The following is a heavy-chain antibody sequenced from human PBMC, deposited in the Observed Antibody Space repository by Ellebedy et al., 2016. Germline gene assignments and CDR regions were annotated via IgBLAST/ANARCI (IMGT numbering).Heavy chain of an antibody. V-gene: IGHV3-11*05. D-gene: IGHD4-23*01. J-gene: IGHJ4*02. CDR3: ARDGPSISGDYDGGTDY. Sequence: GESLKISXAASGFTFSEYHMTWVRQAPGKGLEWVSDISSSSRYTHYADSVKGRFTISRDNAKNSLYLQMNSLRAEDTAVYYCARDGPSISGDYDGGTDYWGQGTLVTVSS. CDR1: GFTFSEYH. CDR2: ISSSSRYT.